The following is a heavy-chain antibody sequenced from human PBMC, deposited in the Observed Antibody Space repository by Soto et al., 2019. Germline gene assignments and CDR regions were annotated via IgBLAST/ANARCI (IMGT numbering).Heavy chain of an antibody. CDR2: VNPSGGHT. J-gene: IGHJ4*02. D-gene: IGHD2-21*02. CDR3: ARGGHVVVVTAALDY. V-gene: IGHV1-46*01. CDR1: GDTFTDYY. Sequence: QVQLMQSGAEVKKPGASVKVSCKASGDTFTDYYIHWVRQAPGQGLEWMGTVNPSGGHTTYAQHLLGRVTMTRDTYTSTLYKEVTSLTSEDTAIYYCARGGHVVVVTAALDYWGQGTLVTVSS.